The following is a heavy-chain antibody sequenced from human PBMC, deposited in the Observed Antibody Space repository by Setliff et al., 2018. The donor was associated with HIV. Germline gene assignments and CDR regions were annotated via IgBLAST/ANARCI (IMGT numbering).Heavy chain of an antibody. CDR1: GGAMSGFY. V-gene: IGHV4-59*08. Sequence: PSETLSLTCTVSGGAMSGFYWSWIRRPPGKGLEYIGDIFHSGSTNYDYSLRSRVTISIDTSMNIFSLRLTSVTAADTAIYYCARRKSFALSPFDSWGQGALVTVSS. CDR3: ARRKSFALSPFDS. J-gene: IGHJ4*02. D-gene: IGHD3-16*01. CDR2: IFHSGST.